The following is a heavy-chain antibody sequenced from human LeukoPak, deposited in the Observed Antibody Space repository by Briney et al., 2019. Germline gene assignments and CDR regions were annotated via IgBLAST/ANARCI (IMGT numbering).Heavy chain of an antibody. CDR3: AELGITMIGGV. D-gene: IGHD3-10*02. V-gene: IGHV3-48*04. CDR1: GFTFRSYS. J-gene: IGHJ6*04. CDR2: ISSSGSTI. Sequence: GGSLRLSCAATGFTFRSYSINWVRQAPGKGLEWVSYISSSGSTIYYADSVKGRFTISRDNAKNSLYLQMNSLRAEDTAVYYCAELGITMIGGVWGKGTTVTISS.